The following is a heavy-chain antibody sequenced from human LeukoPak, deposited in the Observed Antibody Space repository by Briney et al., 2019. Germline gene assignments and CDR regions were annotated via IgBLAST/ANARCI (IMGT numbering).Heavy chain of an antibody. CDR1: GYIFTNYW. CDR3: ARSLSSAMVDFDY. CDR2: IYPGDSDT. J-gene: IGHJ4*02. D-gene: IGHD5-18*01. Sequence: GESLKISSQGSGYIFTNYWIGWVRQMPGKGLEWMGIIYPGDSDTRYSPSFQGQVTISADKSISTAYLQWSSLKASDTAMYYCARSLSSAMVDFDYWGQGTLVTVSS. V-gene: IGHV5-51*01.